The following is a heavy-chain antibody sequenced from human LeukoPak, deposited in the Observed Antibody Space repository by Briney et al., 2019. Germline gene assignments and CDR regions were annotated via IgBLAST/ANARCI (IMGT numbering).Heavy chain of an antibody. J-gene: IGHJ4*02. CDR1: GFTFSSYE. Sequence: GGSLRLSCAASGFTFSSYEMNWVRQAPGKGLEWVSYISSSGSTIYYADSVKGRFTISRDNAKTSLYLQMNSLRAEDTAVYYCAREGGYGRDFDYWGQGTLVTVSS. D-gene: IGHD5-12*01. CDR3: AREGGYGRDFDY. V-gene: IGHV3-48*03. CDR2: ISSSGSTI.